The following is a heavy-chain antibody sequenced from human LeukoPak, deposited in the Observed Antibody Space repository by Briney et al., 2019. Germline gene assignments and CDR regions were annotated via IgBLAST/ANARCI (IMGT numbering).Heavy chain of an antibody. D-gene: IGHD2-21*02. CDR1: GGTFSSYA. V-gene: IGHV1-69*06. Sequence: GASVKVSCKASGGTFSSYAISWVRQAPGQGLEWMGGIIPIFGTANYAQKFQGRVTITADKSSTTVYMELSSLRSEDTAVYYCARDLRDLDAFDMWGQGTMVTVSS. CDR2: IIPIFGTA. J-gene: IGHJ3*02. CDR3: ARDLRDLDAFDM.